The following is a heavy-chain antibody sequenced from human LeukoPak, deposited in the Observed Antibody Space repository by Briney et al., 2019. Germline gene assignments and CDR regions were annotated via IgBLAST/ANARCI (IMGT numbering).Heavy chain of an antibody. D-gene: IGHD3-9*01. CDR1: GFTFSSYW. CDR3: ARVDWYKFDY. Sequence: GGSLRLSCVTSGFTFSSYWMTWVRQAPGKGLDWVANINQDGHEKNYVDSVKGRFTISRDNAKNSLYLQMNSLRAEDTAVYYCARVDWYKFDYWGQGTLVTVSS. V-gene: IGHV3-7*02. J-gene: IGHJ4*02. CDR2: INQDGHEK.